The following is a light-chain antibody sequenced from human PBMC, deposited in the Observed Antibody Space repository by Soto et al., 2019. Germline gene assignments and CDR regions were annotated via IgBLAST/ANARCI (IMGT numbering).Light chain of an antibody. V-gene: IGKV3-11*01. CDR2: ETS. Sequence: EIVLTQSPATLSLSPGERATLSCRASQTVSSSLAWYQQKPGQAPRLLIYETSNRATGIPARFSGSGSGADFTLTISSLQSEDFAVYYCQQRSDWITFGQGTRLEI. J-gene: IGKJ5*01. CDR1: QTVSSS. CDR3: QQRSDWIT.